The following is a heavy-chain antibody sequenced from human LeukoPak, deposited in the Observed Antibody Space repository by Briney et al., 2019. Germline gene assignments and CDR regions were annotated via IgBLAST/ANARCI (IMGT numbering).Heavy chain of an antibody. V-gene: IGHV4-59*01. CDR1: GGSISSYY. Sequence: PSETLSLTCTVSGGSISSYYWSWIRQPPGKGLEWIGYIYYSGSTNYNPSLKSRVTISVDTSKNQFPLKLSSVTAADTAVYYCARFPQQLAQYYYYGMDVWGQGTTVTVSS. J-gene: IGHJ6*02. D-gene: IGHD6-13*01. CDR3: ARFPQQLAQYYYYGMDV. CDR2: IYYSGST.